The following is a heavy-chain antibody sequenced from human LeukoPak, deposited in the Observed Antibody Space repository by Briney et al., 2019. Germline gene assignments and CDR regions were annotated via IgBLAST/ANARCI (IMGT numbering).Heavy chain of an antibody. J-gene: IGHJ3*02. V-gene: IGHV3-23*01. CDR1: GFTFSSYA. CDR2: ISCSGSRT. Sequence: GGPLRLSCAASGFTFSSYAMSWARQPPGKGLEWVSAISCSGSRTYSADSVQGRFTICRENCKSTVYLQMNSLRAEDTAVYYCAKTIAMIVVAHDAFDSWGQGTMVTVSS. CDR3: AKTIAMIVVAHDAFDS. D-gene: IGHD3-22*01.